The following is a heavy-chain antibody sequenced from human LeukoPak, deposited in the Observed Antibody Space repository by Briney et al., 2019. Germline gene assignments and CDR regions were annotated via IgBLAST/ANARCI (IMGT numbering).Heavy chain of an antibody. CDR3: ARELTYYYGSGSYHDPRGMYY. CDR2: ISSSSSYI. J-gene: IGHJ4*02. CDR1: GFTFSSYS. V-gene: IGHV3-21*04. Sequence: GGSLRLSCAASGFTFSSYSMNWVRQAPGKGLEWVSSISSSSSYIYYADSVKGRFTISRDNAKNSLYLQMNSLRAEDTAVYYCARELTYYYGSGSYHDPRGMYYWGQGTLVTVSS. D-gene: IGHD3-10*01.